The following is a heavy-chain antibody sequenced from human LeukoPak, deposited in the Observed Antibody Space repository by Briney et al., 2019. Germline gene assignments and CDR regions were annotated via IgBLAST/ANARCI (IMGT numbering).Heavy chain of an antibody. CDR2: IIPILGIA. CDR3: ARHHYDTKAPFDY. V-gene: IGHV1-69*04. Sequence: SVKVSCKASGGTFSSYAISWVRQAPGQGLEWMGRIIPILGIANYAQKFQGRVTITADKSTSTAYMELSSLRSEDTAAYYCARHHYDTKAPFDYWGQGTLVTVSS. J-gene: IGHJ4*02. D-gene: IGHD3-22*01. CDR1: GGTFSSYA.